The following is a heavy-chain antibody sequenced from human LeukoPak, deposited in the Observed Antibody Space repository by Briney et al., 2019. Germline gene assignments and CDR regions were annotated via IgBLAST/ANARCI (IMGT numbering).Heavy chain of an antibody. Sequence: SVKVSCKASGGTFSSYAISCVRQAPGQGLEWMGRIIPILGVANYAQKFQGRVTITADKSTSTAYMELSSLRSEDTAVYYCASLAAADRNYYDSSGVDYWGQGTLVTVSS. CDR1: GGTFSSYA. CDR3: ASLAAADRNYYDSSGVDY. V-gene: IGHV1-69*04. J-gene: IGHJ4*02. CDR2: IIPILGVA. D-gene: IGHD3-22*01.